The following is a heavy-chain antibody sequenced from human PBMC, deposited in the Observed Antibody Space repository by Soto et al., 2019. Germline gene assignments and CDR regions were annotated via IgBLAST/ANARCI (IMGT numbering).Heavy chain of an antibody. D-gene: IGHD3-10*01. J-gene: IGHJ4*02. V-gene: IGHV1-8*01. Sequence: QVQLVQSGAEVKKPGASVKVSCKASGYTFTSYEINWVRQATGQGLEWMGWMNPNSGDPGHAQKFQGRVTMTRNTSISTAYMELSRLRSEDTAVYYCARGELLWFGELLRWGQGTLVTVSS. CDR2: MNPNSGDP. CDR3: ARGELLWFGELLR. CDR1: GYTFTSYE.